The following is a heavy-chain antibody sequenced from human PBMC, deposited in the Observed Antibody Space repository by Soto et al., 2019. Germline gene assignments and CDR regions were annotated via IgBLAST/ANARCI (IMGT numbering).Heavy chain of an antibody. CDR3: ARDPLGGWSPL. Sequence: XVKVSCKASGYTFTRYYMHWVRQAPGQGLEWMGIINPSGGSTSYAQKFQGRVTMTRDTSTSTVYIELSSLRSEDMAVYYCARDPLGGWSPLWGQGTLVTVSS. J-gene: IGHJ4*02. V-gene: IGHV1-46*01. D-gene: IGHD6-19*01. CDR2: INPSGGST. CDR1: GYTFTRYY.